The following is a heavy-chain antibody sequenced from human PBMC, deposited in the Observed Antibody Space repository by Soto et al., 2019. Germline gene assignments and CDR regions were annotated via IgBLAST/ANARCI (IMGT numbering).Heavy chain of an antibody. D-gene: IGHD3-10*01. CDR2: IYPGDSDT. Sequence: PVESLKISCKGSGYSFSSYWFAWVRQMPGKGLEWMGSIYPGDSDTKYSPSFRGQVTISADKSIRTAYLQWSSLKASDTAMYYCASGLYYYGVDFWGQGTPVTVAS. CDR1: GYSFSSYW. V-gene: IGHV5-51*01. J-gene: IGHJ6*02. CDR3: ASGLYYYGVDF.